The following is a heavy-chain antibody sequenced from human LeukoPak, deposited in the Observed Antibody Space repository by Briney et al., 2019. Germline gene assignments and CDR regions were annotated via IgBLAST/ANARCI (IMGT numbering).Heavy chain of an antibody. CDR1: GGSFNGYY. V-gene: IGHV4-34*09. CDR3: ARSAFIVVVTAPSYYFDY. CDR2: INHSGTT. J-gene: IGHJ4*02. Sequence: SETLSLTCGVYGGSFNGYYWSWIRQPPGKGLEWIGEINHSGTTYYNPSLKSRVTISVDTSKNQFSLKLSSVTAADTAVYYCARSAFIVVVTAPSYYFDYWGQGTLVTVSS. D-gene: IGHD2-21*02.